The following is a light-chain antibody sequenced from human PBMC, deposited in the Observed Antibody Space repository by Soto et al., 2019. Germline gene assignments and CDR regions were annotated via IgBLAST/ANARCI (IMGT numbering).Light chain of an antibody. J-gene: IGKJ2*01. CDR2: DAS. Sequence: DIPMTQSPSTLSASVGDRVTITCRASQRVNSWLAWYQQKPGKAPKVLIYDASTLENGVPSRFSGSGSGTEFTLTITGLQPDDFATYYCQHYYGSLYTFGQGTKLEI. CDR3: QHYYGSLYT. CDR1: QRVNSW. V-gene: IGKV1-5*01.